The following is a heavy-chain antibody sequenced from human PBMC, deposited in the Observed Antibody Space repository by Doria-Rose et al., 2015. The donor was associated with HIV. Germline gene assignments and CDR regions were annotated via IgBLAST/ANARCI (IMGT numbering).Heavy chain of an antibody. D-gene: IGHD6-13*01. V-gene: IGHV2-26*01. CDR2: IFSDDER. Sequence: QITLKVSGPVLVKPTETLTLTCTVSGVSLSSPGMGVSRIRQPPGKALEWLANIFSDDERSYKTSLKSRLTISRGTSKSQVVLTMTDMDPVDTATYYCARIKSSRWYHKYYFDFWGQGTLVIVSA. J-gene: IGHJ4*02. CDR1: GVSLSSPGMG. CDR3: ARIKSSRWYHKYYFDF.